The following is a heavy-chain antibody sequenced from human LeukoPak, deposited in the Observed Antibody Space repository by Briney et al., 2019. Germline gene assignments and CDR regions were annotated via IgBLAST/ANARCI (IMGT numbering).Heavy chain of an antibody. Sequence: ASVKVSCKASGYTFTSYDNNWVRQATGQGLEWMGWMNPNSGNTGYAQKFQGRVTMTRNTSISTAYMELSSLRSEDTAVYYCARGALLDSSCDYWGQGTLVTVSS. CDR1: GYTFTSYD. J-gene: IGHJ4*02. CDR2: MNPNSGNT. V-gene: IGHV1-8*01. CDR3: ARGALLDSSCDY. D-gene: IGHD6-13*01.